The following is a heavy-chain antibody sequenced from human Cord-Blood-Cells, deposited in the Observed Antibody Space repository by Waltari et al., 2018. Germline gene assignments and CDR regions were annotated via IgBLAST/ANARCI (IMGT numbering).Heavy chain of an antibody. CDR1: GGSISSSNW. D-gene: IGHD3-10*01. J-gene: IGHJ3*02. CDR2: IYHIGSD. V-gene: IGHV4-4*02. CDR3: ARVDWGGSGSFYAFDI. Sequence: QVQLQESGPGLVKPSGTLSLTCAVSGGSISSSNWWSWVRPPPGKGLEWVGEIYHIGSDNYDPSLNGLYTMSGGKSENQFSLKLSYVTAADTAVYYCARVDWGGSGSFYAFDIWGQGTMVTVSS.